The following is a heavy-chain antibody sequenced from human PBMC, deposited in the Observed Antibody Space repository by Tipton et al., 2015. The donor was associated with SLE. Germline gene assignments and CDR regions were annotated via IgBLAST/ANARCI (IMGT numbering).Heavy chain of an antibody. CDR1: GGSISSYY. V-gene: IGHV4-4*08. CDR2: IYTSGST. Sequence: TLSLTCTVSGGSISSYYWSWIRQPPGEGLEWIGRIYTSGSTNYNPSLKSRVTISVDTSKNQFSLKLSSVTAADTAVYYCARKSSSWCIDYWGQGTLVTVSS. D-gene: IGHD6-13*01. J-gene: IGHJ4*02. CDR3: ARKSSSWCIDY.